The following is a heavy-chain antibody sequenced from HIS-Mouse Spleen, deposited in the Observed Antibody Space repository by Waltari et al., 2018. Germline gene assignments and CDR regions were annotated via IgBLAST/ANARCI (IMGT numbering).Heavy chain of an antibody. Sequence: QVQLVESGGGVVQPGRSLRLSGAASGFHFRSYAMHWVRQAPGKGLEWVAVISYDGSNKYYADSVKGRFTISRDNSKNTLYLQMNSLRAEDTAVYYCARDHRNNWAIRDWGQGTLVTVSS. CDR1: GFHFRSYA. D-gene: IGHD1-20*01. CDR2: ISYDGSNK. V-gene: IGHV3-30-3*01. J-gene: IGHJ4*02. CDR3: ARDHRNNWAIRD.